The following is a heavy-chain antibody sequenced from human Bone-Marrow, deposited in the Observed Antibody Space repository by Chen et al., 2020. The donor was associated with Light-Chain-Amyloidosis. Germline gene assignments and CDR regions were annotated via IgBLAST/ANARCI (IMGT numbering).Heavy chain of an antibody. V-gene: IGHV1-18*01. J-gene: IGHJ4*02. CDR1: GYTFSSYG. CDR2: ISTYNGNT. D-gene: IGHD1-26*01. Sequence: QVQLVQSGAEVKKLGASVKVSCKASGYTFSSYGISWVRQAPGQGLEWMGWISTYNGNTNYAQKLQGRVTMTTDTSTSTAYMELRSLRSDDTAVFYCARDKSENSGSYSPLDYWGQGTLVTVSS. CDR3: ARDKSENSGSYSPLDY.